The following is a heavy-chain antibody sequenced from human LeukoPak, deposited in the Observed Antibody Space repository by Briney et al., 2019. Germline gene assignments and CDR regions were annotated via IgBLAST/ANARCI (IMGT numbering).Heavy chain of an antibody. CDR2: IYYSGST. J-gene: IGHJ5*02. CDR3: AREYCTNGVCYINWFDP. CDR1: GGSISSYY. V-gene: IGHV4-59*08. Sequence: SETLSLTCTVSGGSISSYYWSWIRQPPGKGLEWIGYIYYSGSTNYNPSLKSRVTISVDTSKNQFSLKLSSVTAADTAVYYCAREYCTNGVCYINWFDPWGQGTLVTVSS. D-gene: IGHD2-8*01.